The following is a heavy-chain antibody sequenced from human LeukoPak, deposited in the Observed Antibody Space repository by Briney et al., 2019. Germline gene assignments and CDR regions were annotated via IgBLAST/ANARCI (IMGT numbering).Heavy chain of an antibody. CDR3: AGLDILTGDGWFDP. CDR2: IYYGGST. CDR1: GGSISSSSYH. J-gene: IGHJ5*02. V-gene: IGHV4-39*07. Sequence: SETLSLTCTVSGGSISSSSYHWGWIRQPPGKGLEWIGSIYYGGSTDYNPSLKSRVTISVDTSKNQFSLKLSSVTAADTAVYYCAGLDILTGDGWFDPWGQGTLVTVSS. D-gene: IGHD3-9*01.